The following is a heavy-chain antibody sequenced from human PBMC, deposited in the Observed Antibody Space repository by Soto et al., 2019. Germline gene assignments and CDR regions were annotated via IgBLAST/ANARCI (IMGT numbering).Heavy chain of an antibody. CDR3: AKGAPHYDILTGYSDY. Sequence: GGSLRLSCATSGFIFSDFAMTWVRQAPGMGLEWVSAMSGANEDRGYAVSVKGRFTISRDNSTNTLYLQMNSLRAEDTAVYYCAKGAPHYDILTGYSDYWGQGTLVTVSS. CDR2: MSGANEDR. CDR1: GFIFSDFA. J-gene: IGHJ4*02. V-gene: IGHV3-23*01. D-gene: IGHD3-9*01.